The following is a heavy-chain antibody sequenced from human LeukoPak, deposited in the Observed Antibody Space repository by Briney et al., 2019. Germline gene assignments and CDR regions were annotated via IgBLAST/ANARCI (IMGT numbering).Heavy chain of an antibody. Sequence: GGSLRLSCVASGFSFNNYRMTWVRQAPGKGLEWVANIKQGGSEKQYVDSVKGRFAISRDNAKKSLYLQINTLGAEDTAVYYCVRGPHIAATSYWGQGTLVTVSS. CDR2: IKQGGSEK. J-gene: IGHJ4*02. CDR1: GFSFNNYR. D-gene: IGHD6-25*01. CDR3: VRGPHIAATSY. V-gene: IGHV3-7*03.